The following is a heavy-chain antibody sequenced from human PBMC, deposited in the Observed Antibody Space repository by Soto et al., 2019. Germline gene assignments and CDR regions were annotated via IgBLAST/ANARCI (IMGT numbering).Heavy chain of an antibody. J-gene: IGHJ4*02. V-gene: IGHV3-23*01. CDR2: ISSSGGNT. Sequence: PGGSLRLSCAASGFTFSNYAMSWVRQAPGKGLDWVSSISSSGGNTFYADSVKGRLTISRDNSKNTLYLQMNSLRAEDSALYYCTKDRRSITVWRQGNLVTVSA. CDR3: TKDRRSITV. CDR1: GFTFSNYA. D-gene: IGHD3-10*01.